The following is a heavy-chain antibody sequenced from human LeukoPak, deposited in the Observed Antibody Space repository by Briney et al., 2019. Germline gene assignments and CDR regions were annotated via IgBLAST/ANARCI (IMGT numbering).Heavy chain of an antibody. CDR2: IYHSGST. CDR1: GGSISSGGYY. V-gene: IGHV4-30-2*01. D-gene: IGHD6-13*01. Sequence: PSETLSLTCTVSGGSISSGGYYWSWIRQPPGKGLEWIGYIYHSGSTYYNPSLKSRVTISVDRSKNQFSLKLSSVTAADTAVYYCTRDLISAAAAGFLYYFDYWGQGTLVTVSS. CDR3: TRDLISAAAAGFLYYFDY. J-gene: IGHJ4*02.